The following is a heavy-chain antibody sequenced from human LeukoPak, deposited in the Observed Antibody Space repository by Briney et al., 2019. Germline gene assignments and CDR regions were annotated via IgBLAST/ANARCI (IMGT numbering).Heavy chain of an antibody. CDR3: ARGLAGYYDFWSGREGWFDP. CDR2: IIPIFGTA. Sequence: SVKVSCKASGGTFSNYAISWVRQAPGQGLEWMGGIIPIFGTAKYAQKFQGRVTITADESTSTAYMGLSSLRSEDTAVYYCARGLAGYYDFWSGREGWFDPWGQGTLVTVSS. V-gene: IGHV1-69*13. D-gene: IGHD3-3*01. J-gene: IGHJ5*02. CDR1: GGTFSNYA.